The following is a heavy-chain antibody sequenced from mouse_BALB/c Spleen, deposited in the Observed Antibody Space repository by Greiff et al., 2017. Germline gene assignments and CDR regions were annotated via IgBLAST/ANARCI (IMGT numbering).Heavy chain of an antibody. V-gene: IGHV3-8*02. CDR2: ISYSGST. J-gene: IGHJ4*01. CDR1: GDSITSGY. D-gene: IGHD1-2*01. CDR3: ARFVTTAPYAMDY. Sequence: EVKLVESGPSLVKPSQTLSLTCSVTGDSITSGYWNWIRKFPGNKLEYMGYISYSGSTYYNPSLKSRISITRDTSKNQYYLQLNSVTTEDTATYYCARFVTTAPYAMDYWGQGTSVTVSS.